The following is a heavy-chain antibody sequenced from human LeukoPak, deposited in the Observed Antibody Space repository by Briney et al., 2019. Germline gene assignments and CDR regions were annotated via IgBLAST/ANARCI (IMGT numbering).Heavy chain of an antibody. J-gene: IGHJ4*02. CDR2: INHSGST. CDR1: GGSISSNSYY. V-gene: IGHV4-39*07. CDR3: ASTYRGYSYGY. Sequence: SETLSLTCAVSGGSISSNSYYWGWIRQPPGKGLEWIGEINHSGSTNYNPSLKSRVTISVDTSKNQFSLKLSSVTAADTAVYYCASTYRGYSYGYWGQGTLVTVSS. D-gene: IGHD5-18*01.